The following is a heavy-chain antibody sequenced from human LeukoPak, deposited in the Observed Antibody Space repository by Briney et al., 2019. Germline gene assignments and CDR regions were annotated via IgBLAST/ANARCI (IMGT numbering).Heavy chain of an antibody. D-gene: IGHD6-13*01. CDR3: ARQWVRGIAGVGGDY. CDR2: IYYSGST. V-gene: IGHV4-39*01. Sequence: SETLSLTCTVPGGSISSSSYYWGWIRQPPGKGLEWIGSIYYSGSTYYNPSLKSRVTISVDTSKNQFSLKLSSVTAADTAVYYCARQWVRGIAGVGGDYWGQGTLVTVSS. J-gene: IGHJ4*02. CDR1: GGSISSSSYY.